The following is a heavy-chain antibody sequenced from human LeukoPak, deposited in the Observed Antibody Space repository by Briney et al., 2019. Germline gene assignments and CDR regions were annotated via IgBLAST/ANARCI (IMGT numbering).Heavy chain of an antibody. J-gene: IGHJ4*02. V-gene: IGHV4-4*02. CDR3: ARTDSRATVTPFDY. D-gene: IGHD4-17*01. Sequence: SETLSLTCAVSGGSISSSNWWSWVRPPPGKGLEWIGEIYHSGSTNYNPSLKSRVTISVDKSKNQFSLKLSSVTAADTAVYYCARTDSRATVTPFDYWGQGTLVTVSS. CDR2: IYHSGST. CDR1: GGSISSSNW.